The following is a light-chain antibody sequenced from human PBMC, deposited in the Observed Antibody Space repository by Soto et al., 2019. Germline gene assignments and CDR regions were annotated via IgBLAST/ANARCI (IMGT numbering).Light chain of an antibody. CDR2: VAS. CDR3: QQRADWPIT. V-gene: IGKV3-15*01. J-gene: IGKJ5*01. Sequence: EIVMTQSPATRSVCPGERGTLSCRASQNVSSNLALYQRKPGQAPRLLIYVASTRATGIPARFSGSGSGTEFTLTISSLQSEDFAVYYCQQRADWPITFGQGTRLEI. CDR1: QNVSSN.